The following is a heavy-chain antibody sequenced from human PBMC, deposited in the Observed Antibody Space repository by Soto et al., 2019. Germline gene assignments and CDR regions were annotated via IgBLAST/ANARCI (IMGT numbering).Heavy chain of an antibody. CDR2: IYYSGST. J-gene: IGHJ4*02. V-gene: IGHV4-31*03. Sequence: PSETLSLTCTVSGGSFSSGGYYWSWIRQHPGKGLEWIGYIYYSGSTYYNPSLKSRVTISVDTSKNQFSLKLSSVTAADTAVYYCARDLYGDNDYWGQGTLVTVSS. CDR1: GGSFSSGGYY. CDR3: ARDLYGDNDY. D-gene: IGHD4-17*01.